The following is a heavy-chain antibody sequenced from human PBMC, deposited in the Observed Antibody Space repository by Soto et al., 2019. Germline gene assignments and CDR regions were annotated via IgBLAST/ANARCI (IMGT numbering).Heavy chain of an antibody. D-gene: IGHD1-26*01. CDR2: MSGSGGST. CDR1: GFTFSSYA. Sequence: EVQLLESGGGLVQPGGSLRLSCAASGFTFSSYAMSWVRQAPGKRLEWVSAMSGSGGSTYYAGSVKGRFTISRDNSKNTLHLQMNSLRAEDTAVYYSAKDHAGSYWGIFDYWGQGTLVTVSS. V-gene: IGHV3-23*01. J-gene: IGHJ4*02. CDR3: AKDHAGSYWGIFDY.